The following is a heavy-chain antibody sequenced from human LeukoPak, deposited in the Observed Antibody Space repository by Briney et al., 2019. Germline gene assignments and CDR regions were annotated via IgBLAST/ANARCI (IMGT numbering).Heavy chain of an antibody. CDR1: GFSVSDTY. Sequence: GGSLRLSCAASGFSVSDTYMSWVRQAPGEGLEWVSLLYSGGSTHYADSVKGRFTISRDKSKNMLSLQMNSLRAEDTAVYYCARGKSGIYTRPFDYWGQGTLVTVSS. CDR3: ARGKSGIYTRPFDY. V-gene: IGHV3-66*01. CDR2: LYSGGST. D-gene: IGHD1-26*01. J-gene: IGHJ4*02.